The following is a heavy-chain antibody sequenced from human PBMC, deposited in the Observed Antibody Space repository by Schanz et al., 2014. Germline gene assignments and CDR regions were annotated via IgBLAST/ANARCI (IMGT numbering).Heavy chain of an antibody. V-gene: IGHV3-74*01. CDR1: GFTFSNHA. J-gene: IGHJ5*02. D-gene: IGHD6-19*01. CDR2: IDGEGGDT. CDR3: VRDERISSGVWFDP. Sequence: EVQLVESGGGLVQPGGSLRLSCETSGFTFSNHAMSWVRQGPGKGLSWVSRIDGEGGDTRYADSVKGRFTVFRDNARNMVFLQMNGLRVDDTGIYYCVRDERISSGVWFDPWGQGTLVTVSS.